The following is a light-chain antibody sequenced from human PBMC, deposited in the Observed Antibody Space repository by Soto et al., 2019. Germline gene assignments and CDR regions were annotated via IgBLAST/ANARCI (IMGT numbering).Light chain of an antibody. V-gene: IGKV3-20*01. Sequence: ESVLTQSPGTLSLSPGEKATLSCRASQSVSSSYLAWYQQKPGQAPRLLIYGASSRATGIPDRFSGSGSGTDFTLTVSRLEPEDFAVYYCQQFGSSSWTFGXGTKVDIK. CDR2: GAS. CDR1: QSVSSSY. CDR3: QQFGSSSWT. J-gene: IGKJ1*01.